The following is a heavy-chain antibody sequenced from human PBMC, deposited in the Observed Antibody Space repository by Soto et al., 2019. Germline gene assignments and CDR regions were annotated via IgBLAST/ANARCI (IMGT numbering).Heavy chain of an antibody. D-gene: IGHD3-10*01. Sequence: QVQLVESGGGVVQPGRSLRLSCVASGFTFSTYGMHWVRQAPGKGLEWVALISYDGSNKYYADSVKGRFTISRDSSKSTLFLQMSSLRTEDTAVYCCAKDLGSGYYGSIDIWGQGTLVTVSS. CDR2: ISYDGSNK. CDR1: GFTFSTYG. V-gene: IGHV3-30*18. CDR3: AKDLGSGYYGSIDI. J-gene: IGHJ4*02.